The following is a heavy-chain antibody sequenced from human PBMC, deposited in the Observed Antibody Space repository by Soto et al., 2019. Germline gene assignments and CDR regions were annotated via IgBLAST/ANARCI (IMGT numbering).Heavy chain of an antibody. Sequence: ASVKVSCKASGYTFTSYGVSWVRQAPGQGLEWMGWISAYNGNTNYAQKRQGRVTMTTDTSTRTAYMELRSLRSDDTAVYYCARVPNCSGGSCYPPGYYGMDVWG. D-gene: IGHD2-15*01. CDR1: GYTFTSYG. CDR3: ARVPNCSGGSCYPPGYYGMDV. CDR2: ISAYNGNT. J-gene: IGHJ6*02. V-gene: IGHV1-18*01.